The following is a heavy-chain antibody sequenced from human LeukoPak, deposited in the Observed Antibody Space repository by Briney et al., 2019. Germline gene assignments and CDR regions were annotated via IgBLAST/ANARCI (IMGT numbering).Heavy chain of an antibody. CDR1: GFTFSTYS. CDR3: AREADSGYVFDY. Sequence: PGGSLRLSCAASGFTFSTYSMNWVRQAPGKGLEWGSFISSTSTIYYADSVKGRFTISRDNAKNSLYPQMNSLRHEDTAVYYCAREADSGYVFDYWGQGTLVTVSS. CDR2: ISSTSTI. V-gene: IGHV3-48*02. J-gene: IGHJ4*02. D-gene: IGHD5-12*01.